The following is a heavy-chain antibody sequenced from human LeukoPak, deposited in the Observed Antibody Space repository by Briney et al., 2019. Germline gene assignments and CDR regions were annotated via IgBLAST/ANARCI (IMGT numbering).Heavy chain of an antibody. CDR2: IYTIGST. CDR3: ARGGRPYGGNSEGIFDY. V-gene: IGHV4-61*02. CDR1: GGSISSGSYY. Sequence: PSGTLSLTCAVSGGSISSGSYYWSWIRQPAGAGLEWLGRIYTIGSTNYNPSLKSRVTISVDTSKNHFSLKLSSVTAADTAVYYCARGGRPYGGNSEGIFDYWGQGTLVTVSS. D-gene: IGHD4-23*01. J-gene: IGHJ4*02.